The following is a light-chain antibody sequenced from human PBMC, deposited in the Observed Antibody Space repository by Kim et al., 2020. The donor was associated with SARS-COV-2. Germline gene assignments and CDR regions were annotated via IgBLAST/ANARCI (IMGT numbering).Light chain of an antibody. V-gene: IGLV3-21*04. J-gene: IGLJ1*01. Sequence: APGKTATITCGGTNLGSKRVHWYQQKPGQAPVVVISHDDDRPSGIPERFSGSNSGNTATLTISRVEAGDEADYYCQVWDGVSDQYVFGTGTQLPS. CDR1: NLGSKR. CDR3: QVWDGVSDQYV. CDR2: HDD.